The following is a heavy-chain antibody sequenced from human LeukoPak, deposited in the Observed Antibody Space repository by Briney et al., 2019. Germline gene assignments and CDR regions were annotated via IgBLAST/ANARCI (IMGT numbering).Heavy chain of an antibody. CDR1: GGSISSYY. CDR3: ARDHEYSSSWPYYFDY. V-gene: IGHV4-59*01. CDR2: IYYSGST. J-gene: IGHJ4*02. Sequence: SETLSLTCTVSGGSISSYYWSWIRQPPGKGLEWIGYIYYSGSTNYNPSLKSRVTISVDTSKNQFSLKLSSVTAADTAVYSCARDHEYSSSWPYYFDYWGQGTLVTVSS. D-gene: IGHD6-13*01.